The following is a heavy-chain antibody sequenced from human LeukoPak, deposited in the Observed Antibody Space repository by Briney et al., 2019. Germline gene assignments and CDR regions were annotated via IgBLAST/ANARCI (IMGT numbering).Heavy chain of an antibody. V-gene: IGHV1-69*05. J-gene: IGHJ5*02. CDR2: IIPIFGTA. D-gene: IGHD3-3*01. CDR3: AREGTKYYDFWSGYHTFNWFDP. Sequence: SVKVSCKASGGTFSSYAISWVRQAPGQGLEWMGGIIPIFGTANYAQKFQGRVTITTDESTSTAYMELSSLRSEGTAVYYCAREGTKYYDFWSGYHTFNWFDPWGQGTLVTVSS. CDR1: GGTFSSYA.